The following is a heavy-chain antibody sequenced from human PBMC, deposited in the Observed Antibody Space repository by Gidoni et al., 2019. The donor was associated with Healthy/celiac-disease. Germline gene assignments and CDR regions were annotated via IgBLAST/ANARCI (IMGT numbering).Heavy chain of an antibody. CDR2: IWDDGSNK. D-gene: IGHD3-22*01. J-gene: IGHJ4*02. V-gene: IGHV3-33*08. Sequence: QVQLVESGVGVVQPGRSLRLSCAASGFTFSSYGMHWVRQAPGKGLEWVAVIWDDGSNKYYADSVKGRFTISRDNSKNTLYLQMNSLRAEDTAVYYCARPAPTMIVVVEPPDYWGQGTLVTVSS. CDR1: GFTFSSYG. CDR3: ARPAPTMIVVVEPPDY.